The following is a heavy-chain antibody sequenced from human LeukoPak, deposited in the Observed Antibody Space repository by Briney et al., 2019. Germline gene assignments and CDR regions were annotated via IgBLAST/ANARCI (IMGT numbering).Heavy chain of an antibody. Sequence: GGSLRLSCAASGFTFSSYAMSWVRQAPGKGLEWVSAISDSGGSTNYADSVKGRFTISRDNSKNTLYLQMNSLRAEDTAVYDCAKPHYYGSGSYYGYWGQGTMVTVSS. CDR3: AKPHYYGSGSYYGY. CDR2: ISDSGGST. D-gene: IGHD3-10*01. V-gene: IGHV3-23*01. CDR1: GFTFSSYA. J-gene: IGHJ4*02.